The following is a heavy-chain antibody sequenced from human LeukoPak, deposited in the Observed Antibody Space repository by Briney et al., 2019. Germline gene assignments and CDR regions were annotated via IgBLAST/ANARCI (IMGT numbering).Heavy chain of an antibody. D-gene: IGHD7-27*01. V-gene: IGHV4-34*01. CDR3: ARHGNWGGPDY. CDR2: INHSGST. CDR1: GESFSGYC. Sequence: SETLSLTCAVYGESFSGYCWSWIRQPPGKGLEWIGEINHSGSTNYKPSLKSRVTISVDTSKNQFSLKLNSVTAADTAVYYCARHGNWGGPDYWGQGTLVSVSS. J-gene: IGHJ4*02.